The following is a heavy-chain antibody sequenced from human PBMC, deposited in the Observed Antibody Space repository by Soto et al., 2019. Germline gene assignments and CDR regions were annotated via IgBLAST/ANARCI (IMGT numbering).Heavy chain of an antibody. CDR2: IYYSVST. D-gene: IGHD1-1*01. V-gene: IGHV4-59*08. J-gene: IGHJ4*02. CDR3: ARRYGYSFDY. Sequence: QVQLQESGPGLVKPSETLSLTCTVSGGSISSYYWSWIRQPPGKGLEWIGYIYYSVSTNYNPSLKSRVTISVDTSKNQSSLKLSSVTAADTAVYYCARRYGYSFDYWGQGTLVTVSS. CDR1: GGSISSYY.